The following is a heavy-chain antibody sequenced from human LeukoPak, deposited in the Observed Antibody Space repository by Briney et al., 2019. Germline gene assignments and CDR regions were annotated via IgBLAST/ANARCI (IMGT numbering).Heavy chain of an antibody. CDR3: ARDLGVRSPAYNWFDP. V-gene: IGHV4-38-2*02. CDR1: GYSISSGYY. CDR2: IYTSGST. Sequence: SETLSLTCTVSGYSISSGYYWGWIRQPPGKGLEWIGSIYTSGSTNYNPSFKSRVTMSVDTSKNQFSLKLSSVTAADTAVYYCARDLGVRSPAYNWFDPWGQGTLVTVSS. J-gene: IGHJ5*02. D-gene: IGHD3-10*01.